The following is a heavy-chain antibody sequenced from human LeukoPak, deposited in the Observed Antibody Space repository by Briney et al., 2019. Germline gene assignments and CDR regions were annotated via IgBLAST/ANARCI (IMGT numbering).Heavy chain of an antibody. V-gene: IGHV1-2*02. D-gene: IGHD3-3*01. J-gene: IGHJ6*04. CDR1: GYTFTGYY. CDR3: ARATIFGVVKGMDV. CDR2: INPNSGGT. Sequence: ASVKVSCKASGYTFTGYYMHWVRQAPGQGLEWMGWINPNSGGTNYAQKFQGRVTMTRDTSISTAYMELSRLRSDDTAVYYCARATIFGVVKGMDVWGKGTTVTVSS.